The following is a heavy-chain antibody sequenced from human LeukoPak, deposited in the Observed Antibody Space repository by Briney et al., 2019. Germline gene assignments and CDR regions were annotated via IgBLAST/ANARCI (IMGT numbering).Heavy chain of an antibody. J-gene: IGHJ4*02. CDR3: ARVGGYSGYDYGSDY. V-gene: IGHV3-20*04. D-gene: IGHD5-12*01. Sequence: GGSLRLSCAASGFTFDDYGMSWARQAPGKGLEWVSGINWNGGSTGYADSVKGRFTISRDNAKNSLYLQMNSLRAEDTALYYCARVGGYSGYDYGSDYWGQGTLVTVSS. CDR2: INWNGGST. CDR1: GFTFDDYG.